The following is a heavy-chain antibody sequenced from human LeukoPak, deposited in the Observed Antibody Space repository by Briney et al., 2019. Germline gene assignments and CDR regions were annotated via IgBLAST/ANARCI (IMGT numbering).Heavy chain of an antibody. CDR3: MTARRGESYAFDI. Sequence: GGSLRLSCAASGFTFGDAWMGWVRQPSGKGLEWVGRIKSKTDGGRTDYAAPVKGRFTVSRDDSKNTLYLQMNSLQTEDTAVYFCMTARRGESYAFDIWGQGTVVTVSS. CDR1: GFTFGDAW. CDR2: IKSKTDGGRT. J-gene: IGHJ3*02. V-gene: IGHV3-15*01. D-gene: IGHD3-10*01.